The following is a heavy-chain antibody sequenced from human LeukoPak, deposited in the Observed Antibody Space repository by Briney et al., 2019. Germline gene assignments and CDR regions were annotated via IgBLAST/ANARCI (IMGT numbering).Heavy chain of an antibody. Sequence: GGSLRLSCAASGFSFSSYSMNWVRQAPGKGLEWVSYISSGSSTIYYADSVKGRFTISRDNAKNSLYLQMNSLRAEDTAVYYCATLIVVAKRFGYWGQGTLVTVSS. D-gene: IGHD3-22*01. J-gene: IGHJ4*02. CDR1: GFSFSSYS. V-gene: IGHV3-48*04. CDR2: ISSGSSTI. CDR3: ATLIVVAKRFGY.